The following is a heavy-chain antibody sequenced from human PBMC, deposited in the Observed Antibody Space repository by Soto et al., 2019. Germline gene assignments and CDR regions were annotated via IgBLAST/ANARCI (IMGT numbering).Heavy chain of an antibody. CDR1: GGTFSSYA. J-gene: IGHJ6*02. D-gene: IGHD3-3*01. V-gene: IGHV1-69*01. Sequence: QVPLVQSGAEVKKPGSSVKVSCKASGGTFSSYAISWVRQAPGQGLEWMGGIIPIFGTANYAQKFQGRVTSTADETTSPAYKELSSLRSEDTAVDYCARGVGVVIISYYYYGMDVWGQGTTVTVSS. CDR3: ARGVGVVIISYYYYGMDV. CDR2: IIPIFGTA.